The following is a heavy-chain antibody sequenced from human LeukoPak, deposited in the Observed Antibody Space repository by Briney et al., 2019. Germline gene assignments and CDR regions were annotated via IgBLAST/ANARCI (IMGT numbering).Heavy chain of an antibody. Sequence: SGTLSPTCAVSGGSIISSHWWCWVRPPPGKGLEWIGEIYHSGSTNYNPSLQSRVTISIDKSKNQFSLKLSSVTAADTAVYYWGRRSSGWNGFGYWGQGTLVTVSS. CDR1: GGSIISSHW. CDR3: GRRSSGWNGFGY. CDR2: IYHSGST. J-gene: IGHJ4*02. D-gene: IGHD6-19*01. V-gene: IGHV4-4*02.